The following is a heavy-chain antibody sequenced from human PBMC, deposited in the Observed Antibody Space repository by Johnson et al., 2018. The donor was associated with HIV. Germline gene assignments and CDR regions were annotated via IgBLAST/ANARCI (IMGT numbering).Heavy chain of an antibody. Sequence: VQLVESGGGLIQPGGSLRFSCAGSGFTVSRSYMSWVRQAPGKGLEWVSVIYSGGSTYYADSVRGRFTISRDNSKNTLYLQMSSLRAEDTAMYYCARDGESQQLPLGDAFDVWGQGTMVTVSS. CDR3: ARDGESQQLPLGDAFDV. V-gene: IGHV3-53*01. CDR2: IYSGGST. D-gene: IGHD6-13*01. J-gene: IGHJ3*01. CDR1: GFTVSRSY.